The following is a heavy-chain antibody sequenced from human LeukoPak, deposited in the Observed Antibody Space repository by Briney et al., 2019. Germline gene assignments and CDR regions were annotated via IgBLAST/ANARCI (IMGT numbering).Heavy chain of an antibody. CDR3: ARDSSSWSHAEYFQH. J-gene: IGHJ1*01. CDR1: GYTFSNYG. CDR2: ISAYNGNT. V-gene: IGHV1-18*01. Sequence: ASVKVSCKASGYTFSNYGITWVRQAPGQGLEWTGWISAYNGNTNYAQKLQGRVTMTTDTSTSTAYMELRSLRSDDTAVYYCARDSSSWSHAEYFQHWGQGTLVTVSS. D-gene: IGHD6-13*01.